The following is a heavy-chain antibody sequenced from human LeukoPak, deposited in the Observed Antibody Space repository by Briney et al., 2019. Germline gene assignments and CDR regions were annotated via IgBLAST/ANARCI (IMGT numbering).Heavy chain of an antibody. CDR1: GYTFTSYD. Sequence: ASVKVSCKASGYTFTSYDFNWVRQATGQGLEWMGWMNPSNGNTGYAQKFQGRVSMTRDTSISTAYLELSSLRSEDTAVYYCARGGRGGSYWTDYWGQGTLVTVSS. V-gene: IGHV1-8*01. CDR2: MNPSNGNT. D-gene: IGHD1-26*01. J-gene: IGHJ4*02. CDR3: ARGGRGGSYWTDY.